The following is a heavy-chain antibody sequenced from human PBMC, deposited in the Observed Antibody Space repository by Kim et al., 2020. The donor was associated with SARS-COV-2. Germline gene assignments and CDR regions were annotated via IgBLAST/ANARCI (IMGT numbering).Heavy chain of an antibody. J-gene: IGHJ6*02. CDR3: ARAQGITIFGVVPPGGYYGMDV. CDR2: IYYSGST. V-gene: IGHV4-59*01. Sequence: SETLSLTCTVSGGSISSYYWSWIRQPPGKGLEWIGYIYYSGSTNYNPSLKSRVTISVDMSKNQLSLKLSSVTAADTAVYYCARAQGITIFGVVPPGGYYGMDVWGQGTAVTVSS. CDR1: GGSISSYY. D-gene: IGHD3-3*01.